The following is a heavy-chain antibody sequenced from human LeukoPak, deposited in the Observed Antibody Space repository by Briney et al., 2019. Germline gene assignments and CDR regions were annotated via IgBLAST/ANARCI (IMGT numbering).Heavy chain of an antibody. J-gene: IGHJ6*03. CDR2: IYHSGST. CDR1: GGSISSSNW. D-gene: IGHD6-13*01. CDR3: ARRDFSKQQLWGYYYYYMDV. V-gene: IGHV4-4*02. Sequence: PSGTLSLTCAVSGGSISSSNWWSWVRQPPGKGLEWIGEIYHSGSTNYNPSLKSRVTISVDTSKNQFSLKLSSVTAADTAVYYCARRDFSKQQLWGYYYYYMDVWGKGTTVTVSS.